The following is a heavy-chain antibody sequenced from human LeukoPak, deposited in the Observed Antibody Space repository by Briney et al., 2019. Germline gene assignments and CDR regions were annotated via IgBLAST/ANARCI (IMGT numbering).Heavy chain of an antibody. J-gene: IGHJ5*02. V-gene: IGHV1-69*06. CDR2: IIPIFGTA. Sequence: HVASVKVSCKASGGTFSSYAISWVRQAPGQGLEWMGGIIPIFGTANYAQKFQGRVTITADKSTSTAYMELSSLRSEDTAVYYCARDWHGDNWFDPWGQGTLVTVSS. CDR1: GGTFSSYA. CDR3: ARDWHGDNWFDP.